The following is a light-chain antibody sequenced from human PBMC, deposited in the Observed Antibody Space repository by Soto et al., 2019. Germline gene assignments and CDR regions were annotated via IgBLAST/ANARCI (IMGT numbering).Light chain of an antibody. V-gene: IGKV1-27*01. CDR1: QVISNY. Sequence: DIQMNQSPSSLSASVGDRVTMTCLASQVISNYLAWYQQKPGKVPKLLIYAASTLQSGVPSRFSGSGSGTEFTLTISSLQSEDFAVYFCQQYNNWPPITFGQGTRWRL. CDR3: QQYNNWPPIT. J-gene: IGKJ5*01. CDR2: AAS.